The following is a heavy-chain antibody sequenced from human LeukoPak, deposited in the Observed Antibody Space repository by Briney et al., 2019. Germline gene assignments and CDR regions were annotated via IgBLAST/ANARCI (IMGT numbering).Heavy chain of an antibody. V-gene: IGHV4-59*12. J-gene: IGHJ6*02. CDR1: GGSISSYY. Sequence: PSETLSLTCTVSGGSISSYYWSWIRQPPGKGLEWIGYIYYSGSTNYNPSLKSRVTISVDTSKNQFSLKLSSVTAADTAVYHCARGTRRYCSGGSCYPRGGYYYYGMDVWGQGTTVTVSS. CDR2: IYYSGST. D-gene: IGHD2-15*01. CDR3: ARGTRRYCSGGSCYPRGGYYYYGMDV.